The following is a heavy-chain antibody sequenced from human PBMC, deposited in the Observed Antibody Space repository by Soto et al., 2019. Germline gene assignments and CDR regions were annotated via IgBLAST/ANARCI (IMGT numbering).Heavy chain of an antibody. Sequence: QVQLQQSGPGLLKPSETLSLTCSVSGVSITDNYWTWIRQALGKGLEWVGYIYYTGITNYNPSLKRRVTIALDRSKNQFALKLDSVTAAHTAVYYCARALDYDFWGGRNWFDPWGQGTLVTASS. V-gene: IGHV4-59*01. CDR2: IYYTGIT. J-gene: IGHJ5*02. CDR3: ARALDYDFWGGRNWFDP. CDR1: GVSITDNY. D-gene: IGHD3-3*01.